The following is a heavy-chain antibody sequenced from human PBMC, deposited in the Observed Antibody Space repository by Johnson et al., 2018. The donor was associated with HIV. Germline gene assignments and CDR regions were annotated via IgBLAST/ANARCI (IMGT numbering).Heavy chain of an antibody. CDR2: IGYSASDT. D-gene: IGHD2-15*01. J-gene: IGHJ3*01. Sequence: MQLVESGGGVVQPGGSLRLSCAASGFTVSSNYMSWVRQAPGKGLEWVSSIGYSASDTYYADSVKGRFTISRDNSNNRPYLQMNSLRAEDTAIYYCEGYCSGGACYFGVSAFDVWGHGTMVTVSS. V-gene: IGHV3-66*01. CDR3: EGYCSGGACYFGVSAFDV. CDR1: GFTVSSNY.